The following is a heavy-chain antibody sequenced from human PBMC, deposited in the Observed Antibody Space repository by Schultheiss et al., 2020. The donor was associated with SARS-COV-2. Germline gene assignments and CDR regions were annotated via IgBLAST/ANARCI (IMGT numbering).Heavy chain of an antibody. CDR1: GFTFDDYG. Sequence: GGSLRLSCAASGFTFDDYGMSWVRQAPGKGLEWVSVMSHDGNNQYYADSVKGRFTVSRDTSKNTLYLQMNTLRVEDTAVYYCAKVLRPLSQGGYNSLGEDGMDVWGQGTTVTVSS. D-gene: IGHD5-24*01. V-gene: IGHV3-30*18. CDR3: AKVLRPLSQGGYNSLGEDGMDV. J-gene: IGHJ6*02. CDR2: MSHDGNNQ.